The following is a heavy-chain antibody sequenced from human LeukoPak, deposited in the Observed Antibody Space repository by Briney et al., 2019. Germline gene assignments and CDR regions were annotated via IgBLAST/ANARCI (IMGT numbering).Heavy chain of an antibody. CDR1: GYSISSGYY. CDR2: IYHSGST. J-gene: IGHJ4*02. V-gene: IGHV4-38-2*02. D-gene: IGHD3-10*01. CDR3: ARVIGYYGSGSYRPYYFDY. Sequence: KPSETLSLTCTVFGYSISSGYYWGWIRQPPGKGLEWIGSIYHSGSTYYNPSLKSRVTISVDTSKNQFSLKLSSVTAADTAVYYCARVIGYYGSGSYRPYYFDYWGQGTLVTVSS.